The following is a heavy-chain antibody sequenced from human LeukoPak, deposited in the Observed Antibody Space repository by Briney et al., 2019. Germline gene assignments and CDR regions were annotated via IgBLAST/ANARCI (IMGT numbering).Heavy chain of an antibody. CDR1: GFTVSSNY. D-gene: IGHD4-11*01. J-gene: IGHJ5*01. CDR3: AKDLHDYGNYVGWFDS. Sequence: GGSLRLSCAASGFTVSSNYMSWVRQAPGKGREGVSAISGSGDKTYYADAVKGRFTISRDNFKTTLFLQMNSLRAEDTAVYYCAKDLHDYGNYVGWFDSWGQGTLVTVSS. V-gene: IGHV3-23*01. CDR2: ISGSGDKT.